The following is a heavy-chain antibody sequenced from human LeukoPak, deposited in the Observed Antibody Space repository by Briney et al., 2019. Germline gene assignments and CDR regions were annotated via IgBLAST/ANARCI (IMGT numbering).Heavy chain of an antibody. CDR2: FYTSGST. CDR1: GGSISSGGYY. V-gene: IGHV4-61*02. Sequence: SETLSLTCIVSGGSISSGGYYWSWIRQPAGKGLEWIGRFYTSGSTNYNPSLKSRVTISVDTSKNQFSLKVSSVTAADTAVYYCARDRNGFSCGVEFEYWGQGTLVTVSS. CDR3: ARDRNGFSCGVEFEY. J-gene: IGHJ4*02. D-gene: IGHD5-18*01.